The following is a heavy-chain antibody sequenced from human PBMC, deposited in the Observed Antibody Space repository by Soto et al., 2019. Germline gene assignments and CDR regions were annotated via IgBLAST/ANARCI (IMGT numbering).Heavy chain of an antibody. CDR1: GFPFSDYY. J-gene: IGHJ5*02. V-gene: IGHV3-11*06. CDR3: AREGALKPFSS. CDR2: ISPKSTYR. Sequence: PGGSLRLSCATSGFPFSDYYMSWIRQAPGKGLEWLSHISPKSTYRNYADSVKGRFTISRDNAKNSVYLQMDSLRVEDTAVYYCAREGALKPFSSWGQGALVTVSS.